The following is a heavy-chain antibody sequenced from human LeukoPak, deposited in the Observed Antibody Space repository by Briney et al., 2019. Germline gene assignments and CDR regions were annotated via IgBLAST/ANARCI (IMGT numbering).Heavy chain of an antibody. CDR3: ARIGYRSSSLDY. J-gene: IGHJ4*02. CDR2: IKEDGSVK. CDR1: GFALRSYT. V-gene: IGHV3-7*01. D-gene: IGHD6-6*01. Sequence: GGSLRLSCAASGFALRSYTMNWVRQAPGKGLEWVANIKEDGSVKYFVDSVKGRITISRDNAKDSLYLQMNSLRAEDTAVYYCARIGYRSSSLDYWGQGTLVTVSS.